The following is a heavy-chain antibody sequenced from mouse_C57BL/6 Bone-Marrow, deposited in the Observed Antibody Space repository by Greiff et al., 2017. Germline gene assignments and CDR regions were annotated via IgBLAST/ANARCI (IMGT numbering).Heavy chain of an antibody. J-gene: IGHJ4*01. V-gene: IGHV3-6*01. CDR3: AGLLDY. D-gene: IGHD2-4*01. Sequence: EVQLQQSGPGLVKPSQSLSLTCSVTGYSITSGYYWNWIRQFPGNKLEWMGYISYDGSNNYNPSPKNRISITRNTSKNQFFLTLNSVTTEDTATYYCAGLLDYWGQGTTVTVSS. CDR1: GYSITSGYY. CDR2: ISYDGSN.